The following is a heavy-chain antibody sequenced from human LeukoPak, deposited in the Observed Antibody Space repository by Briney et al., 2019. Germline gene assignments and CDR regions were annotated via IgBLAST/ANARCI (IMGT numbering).Heavy chain of an antibody. CDR3: ASQKSGYYLPDAFDI. D-gene: IGHD3-22*01. V-gene: IGHV3-33*01. CDR1: GFTFSSYG. Sequence: GGSLRLSCAASGFTFSSYGMHWVRQAPGKGLEWVAVIWYDGSNKYYADSVKGRFTISRDNSKNTLYLQMNSLRAEDTAVYYCASQKSGYYLPDAFDIWGQGTMVTVSS. CDR2: IWYDGSNK. J-gene: IGHJ3*02.